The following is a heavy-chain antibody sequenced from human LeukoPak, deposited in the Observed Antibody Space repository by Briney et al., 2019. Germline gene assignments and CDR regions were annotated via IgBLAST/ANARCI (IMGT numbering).Heavy chain of an antibody. CDR2: MYTDGST. V-gene: IGHV4-61*02. CDR3: ARDRRGGKPYYFDN. D-gene: IGHD4-23*01. CDR1: SGSISSDNHY. Sequence: SQTLSLTCTVSSGSISSDNHYWSWIRQPAGKGLEWIGRMYTDGSTNYNPSLKSRVNISVDMSKNQFSLKLNSVTAADTAVYYCARDRRGGKPYYFDNWGQGTLVIVSS. J-gene: IGHJ4*02.